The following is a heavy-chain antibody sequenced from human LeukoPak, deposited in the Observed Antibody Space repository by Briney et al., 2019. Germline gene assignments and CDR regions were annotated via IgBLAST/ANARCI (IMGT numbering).Heavy chain of an antibody. V-gene: IGHV1-8*03. CDR1: GYTFTSYD. J-gene: IGHJ3*02. CDR2: MNPNSGNT. D-gene: IGHD1-26*01. CDR3: ARAYSGSYYRAAFDI. Sequence: ASVKVSCKASGYTFTSYDINWVRQATGQGLEWMGWMNPNSGNTGYAQKFQGRVTITRNNSISTAYMELSSLRSEDTAVYYCARAYSGSYYRAAFDIWGQGTMVTVSS.